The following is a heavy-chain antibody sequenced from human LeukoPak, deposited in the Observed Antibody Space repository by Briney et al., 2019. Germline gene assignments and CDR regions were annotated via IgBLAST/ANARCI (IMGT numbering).Heavy chain of an antibody. CDR1: GGSISSGGYY. Sequence: SETLSLTCTVSGGSISSGGYYWSWIRQHPGKGLEWIGYIYYSGSTYYNPSLKSRVTISVGTSKNQFSLKLSSVTAADTAVYYCAYDSSGYYGYFDLWGRGTLVTVSS. D-gene: IGHD3-22*01. CDR3: AYDSSGYYGYFDL. CDR2: IYYSGST. V-gene: IGHV4-31*03. J-gene: IGHJ2*01.